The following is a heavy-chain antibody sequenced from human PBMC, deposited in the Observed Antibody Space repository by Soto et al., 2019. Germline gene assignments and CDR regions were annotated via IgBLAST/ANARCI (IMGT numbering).Heavy chain of an antibody. CDR1: GYTFTSYG. D-gene: IGHD6-13*01. V-gene: IGHV1-58*02. CDR3: AAHSIAAAGGYYYYGMDV. CDR2: IVVGSGNT. Sequence: SVKVSCKASGYTFTSYGISWVRQARGQRLEWIGWIVVGSGNTNYAQKFQERVTITRDMSTSTAYMELSSLRSEDTAVYYCAAHSIAAAGGYYYYGMDVWGQGTTVTVSS. J-gene: IGHJ6*02.